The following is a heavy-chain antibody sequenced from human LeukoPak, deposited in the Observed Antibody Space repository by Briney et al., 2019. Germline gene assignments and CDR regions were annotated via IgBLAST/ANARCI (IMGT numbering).Heavy chain of an antibody. J-gene: IGHJ4*02. V-gene: IGHV4-39*07. D-gene: IGHD3-10*01. CDR2: INHSGST. Sequence: SETLSLTCTVSGGSISSSSYYWSWIRQPPGKGLEWIGEINHSGSTNYNPSLKSRVTISVDTSKNQFSLKLSSVTAADTAVYYCARGSGPEDYWGQGTLVTVSS. CDR1: GGSISSSSYY. CDR3: ARGSGPEDY.